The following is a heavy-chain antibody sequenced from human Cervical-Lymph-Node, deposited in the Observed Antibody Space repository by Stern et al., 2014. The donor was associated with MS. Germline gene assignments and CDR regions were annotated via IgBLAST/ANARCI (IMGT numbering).Heavy chain of an antibody. CDR3: PPLGPTFAY. Sequence: VQLVESGGGVVQPGRSLRLSCAVSGFNFSNFGMHWVRHTPVKGLEWVGGISHDGRNKYYADSVKGRFTISRDNSKNTLSLQLNILGPEDTAVYYCPPLGPTFAYWGQGSRVTVSS. CDR1: GFNFSNFG. V-gene: IGHV3-30*03. CDR2: ISHDGRNK. J-gene: IGHJ4*02. D-gene: IGHD3-16*01.